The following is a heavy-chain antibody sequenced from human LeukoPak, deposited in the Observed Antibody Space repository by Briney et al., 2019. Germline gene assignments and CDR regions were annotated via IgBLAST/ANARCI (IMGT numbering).Heavy chain of an antibody. D-gene: IGHD3-3*01. CDR3: ARVYHYDFWSTDYYYYMDV. CDR1: GGSICSYY. V-gene: IGHV4-4*07. Sequence: SETLSLTCTVSGGSICSYYWSWIRQPAGKGLEWIGRIYTSGSTNYNPSLKSRVTMSVDTSKNQFSLKLSSVTAADTAVYYCARVYHYDFWSTDYYYYMDVWGKGTTVTVSS. CDR2: IYTSGST. J-gene: IGHJ6*03.